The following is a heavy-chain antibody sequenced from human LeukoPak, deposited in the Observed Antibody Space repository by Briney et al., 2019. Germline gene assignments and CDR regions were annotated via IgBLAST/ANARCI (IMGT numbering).Heavy chain of an antibody. CDR1: GGSFSGYY. J-gene: IGHJ4*02. CDR2: INHSGST. CDR3: ARGRVCSGGSCCSRSFDY. Sequence: SETLSLTCAVSGGSFSGYYWSWIRQPPGKGLEWIGEINHSGSTNYNPSLKSRVTISVDTSKNQFSLKLSSVTAADTAVYYCARGRVCSGGSCCSRSFDYWGQGTLVTVSS. V-gene: IGHV4-34*01. D-gene: IGHD2-15*01.